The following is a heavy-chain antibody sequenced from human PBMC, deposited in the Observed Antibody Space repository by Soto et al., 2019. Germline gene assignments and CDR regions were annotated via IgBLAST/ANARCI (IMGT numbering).Heavy chain of an antibody. CDR2: ISHDGCKK. J-gene: IGHJ5*01. CDR1: GFTFSTHG. D-gene: IGHD3-3*01. CDR3: ANDKGSYYDFWSGHRWFDS. V-gene: IGHV3-30*18. Sequence: QVQLVESGGGVVHPGTSLRLSCAASGFTFSTHGMHWVRQAPGKGPEWVGVISHDGCKKYYVEAVEGRFSISRGNSKSIVHLQMNNVITEDTAVFYCANDKGSYYDFWSGHRWFDSWGQGTLVTVSS.